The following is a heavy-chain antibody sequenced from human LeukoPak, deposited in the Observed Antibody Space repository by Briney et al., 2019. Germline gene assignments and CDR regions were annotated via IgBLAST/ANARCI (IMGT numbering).Heavy chain of an antibody. CDR2: INPNSGDT. CDR1: GYTFNDYY. V-gene: IGHV1-2*02. Sequence: ASVKVSCKASGYTFNDYYLHWVRQAPGQGLEWLGWINPNSGDTGYAQKFQGRVTITADESTSTAYMELSSLRSEDTAVYYCARGPSSGAFDIWGQGTMVTVSS. J-gene: IGHJ3*02. CDR3: ARGPSSGAFDI.